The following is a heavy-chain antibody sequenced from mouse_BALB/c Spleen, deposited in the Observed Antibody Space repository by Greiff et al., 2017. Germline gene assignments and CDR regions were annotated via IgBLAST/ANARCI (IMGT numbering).Heavy chain of an antibody. J-gene: IGHJ4*01. CDR3: ARNYGSSLYYAMDY. V-gene: IGHV1-54*01. CDR2: INPGSGGT. Sequence: QVQLKESGAELVRPGTSVKVSCKASGYAFTNYLIEWVKQRPGQGLEWIGVINPGSGGTNYNEKFKGKATLTADKSSSTAYMQLSSLTSDDSAVYFCARNYGSSLYYAMDYWGQGTSVTVSS. D-gene: IGHD1-1*01. CDR1: GYAFTNYL.